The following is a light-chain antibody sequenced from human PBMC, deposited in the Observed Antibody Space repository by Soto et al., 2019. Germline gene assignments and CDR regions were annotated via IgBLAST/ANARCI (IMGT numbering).Light chain of an antibody. CDR2: RND. CDR3: ATWDDSLSGGV. V-gene: IGLV1-47*01. Sequence: QAVVTQPPSASGTPGQRVTISCSGSSSNIGSNYVYWYQQFPGTAPKLLIYRNDLRPSGVPDRFSGSKSGTSASLAISGLRSEDEADYYCATWDDSLSGGVFGGGTQLTVL. CDR1: SSNIGSNY. J-gene: IGLJ2*01.